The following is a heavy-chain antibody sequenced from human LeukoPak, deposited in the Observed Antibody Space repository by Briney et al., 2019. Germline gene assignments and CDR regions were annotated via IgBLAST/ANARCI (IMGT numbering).Heavy chain of an antibody. V-gene: IGHV3-30*04. CDR1: GFIFSRHS. J-gene: IGHJ4*02. CDR2: IGDEGIHK. Sequence: PGRSLRLSCTTSGFIFSRHSMHWVRQAPGKGLEWVAVIGDEGIHKYYADSVKGRFTISRDDSKNILYLQMDGLRAEDTGVYYCARDMIMGGPPDYLDYWGQGTLVTVS. CDR3: ARDMIMGGPPDYLDY. D-gene: IGHD3-22*01.